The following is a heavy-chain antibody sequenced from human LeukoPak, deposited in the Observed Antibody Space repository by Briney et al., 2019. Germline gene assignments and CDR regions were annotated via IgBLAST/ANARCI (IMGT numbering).Heavy chain of an antibody. CDR3: ARDKSLRGNWYGNDY. CDR2: ISYSGNT. D-gene: IGHD1-1*01. CDR1: GGSISTYY. V-gene: IGHV4-59*01. J-gene: IGHJ4*02. Sequence: PSETLSLTCTVSGGSISTYYWSWIRQAPGKGLEWIGYISYSGNTNYNPSLMSRATISVDTSKNQFSLQLTSVAAADTAVYYCARDKSLRGNWYGNDYWGQGILVTLSS.